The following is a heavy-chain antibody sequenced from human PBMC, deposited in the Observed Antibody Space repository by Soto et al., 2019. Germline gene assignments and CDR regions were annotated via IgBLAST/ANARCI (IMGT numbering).Heavy chain of an antibody. Sequence: ASETLSLTCTVSGGSISSYYWSWIRQPPGKGLEWIGYIYYSGSTNYNPSLKSRVTISVDTSKNQFSLKLSSVTAADTAVYYCARWTYYYDSSGYYNWFDPWGQGTLVTVSS. CDR3: ARWTYYYDSSGYYNWFDP. D-gene: IGHD3-22*01. J-gene: IGHJ5*02. V-gene: IGHV4-59*01. CDR1: GGSISSYY. CDR2: IYYSGST.